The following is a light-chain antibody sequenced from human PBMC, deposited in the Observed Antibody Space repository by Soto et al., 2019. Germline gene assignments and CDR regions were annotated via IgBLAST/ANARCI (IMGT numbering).Light chain of an antibody. CDR1: QTISVS. V-gene: IGKV1-5*01. CDR3: KQYDKYST. J-gene: IGKJ1*01. Sequence: IQMTQSPSTLSASVGDTVTITCRASQTISVSLAWYQQKPGKAPNLLIYDASTLQGGVPSRFSGSGSGTEFTLTVTSLKPEDLATYFCKQYDKYSTLGHGTKLDIK. CDR2: DAS.